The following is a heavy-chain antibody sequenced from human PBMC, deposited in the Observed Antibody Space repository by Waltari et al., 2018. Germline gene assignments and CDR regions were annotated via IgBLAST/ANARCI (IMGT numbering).Heavy chain of an antibody. V-gene: IGHV3-21*01. Sequence: EVQLVESGGGLVKPGGALGPSWAASGFTFRRYSLNWVRQVPGKGLEWVSSISSTSTYTHYLDSVKGRFTISRDNTENSLYLQMNSLRAEDTAVYYCARGGWGFYLDLWGQGTLVSVSS. CDR1: GFTFRRYS. D-gene: IGHD7-27*01. CDR3: ARGGWGFYLDL. CDR2: ISSTSTYT. J-gene: IGHJ4*02.